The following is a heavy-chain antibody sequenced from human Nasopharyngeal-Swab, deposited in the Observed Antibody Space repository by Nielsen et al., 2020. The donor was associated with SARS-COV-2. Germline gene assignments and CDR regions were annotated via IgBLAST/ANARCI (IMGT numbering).Heavy chain of an antibody. CDR2: ISYSGST. D-gene: IGHD3-9*01. J-gene: IGHJ5*02. CDR3: ARVRYDILTGCHDNWFDP. CDR1: GGSISSSSYY. V-gene: IGHV4-39*07. Sequence: SATLSLSCTVSGGSISSSSYYWGWIRQPPGKGLAWIGSISYSGSTYYNPSLKSRVTISVDTSKNQFSLKLSSVTAADTAVYYCARVRYDILTGCHDNWFDPWGQGTLVTVSS.